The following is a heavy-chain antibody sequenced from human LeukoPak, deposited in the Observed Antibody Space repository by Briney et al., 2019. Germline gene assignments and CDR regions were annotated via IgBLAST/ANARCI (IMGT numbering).Heavy chain of an antibody. V-gene: IGHV3-30*03. CDR1: GFTFSSYG. J-gene: IGHJ6*02. CDR3: TAMVRGVIGRDYYYGMDV. Sequence: GGSLRLSCAASGFTFSSYGMHWVRQAPGKGLEWVAVISYDGSNKYYADSVKGRFTISRDNSKNTLYLQMNSLKTEDTAVYYCTAMVRGVIGRDYYYGMDVWGQGTTVTVSS. D-gene: IGHD3-10*01. CDR2: ISYDGSNK.